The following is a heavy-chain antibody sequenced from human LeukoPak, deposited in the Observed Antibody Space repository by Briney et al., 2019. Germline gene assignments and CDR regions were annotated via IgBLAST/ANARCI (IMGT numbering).Heavy chain of an antibody. Sequence: SGGSLRLSCAASGFTFSSYGMHWVRQAPGKGLEWVAVISYDGGNKYYADSVKGRFTIPRDNSKNTLYLQMNSLRAEDTAVYYCAKAVGYCSGGSCYWGAFDIWGQGTMVTVSS. CDR3: AKAVGYCSGGSCYWGAFDI. J-gene: IGHJ3*02. CDR1: GFTFSSYG. V-gene: IGHV3-30*18. CDR2: ISYDGGNK. D-gene: IGHD2-15*01.